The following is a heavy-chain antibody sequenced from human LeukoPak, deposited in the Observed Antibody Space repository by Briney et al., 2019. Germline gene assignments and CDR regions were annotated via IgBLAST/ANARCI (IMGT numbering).Heavy chain of an antibody. CDR3: ARHARLTSGGSGSNDY. Sequence: SETLSLTCTVSGGSISSSSYYWGWIRQPPGKGLEWIGSIYYSGSTYYNPSLKSRVIISVDTSKNQFSLKLSSVTAADTAVYYCARHARLTSGGSGSNDYWGQGTLVTVSS. V-gene: IGHV4-39*01. D-gene: IGHD2-15*01. CDR1: GGSISSSSYY. J-gene: IGHJ4*02. CDR2: IYYSGST.